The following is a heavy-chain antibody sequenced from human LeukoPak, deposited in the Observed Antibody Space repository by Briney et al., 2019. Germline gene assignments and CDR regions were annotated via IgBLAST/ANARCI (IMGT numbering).Heavy chain of an antibody. V-gene: IGHV1-69*05. J-gene: IGHJ4*02. CDR3: ARDGSIAARPWNY. Sequence: GASVKVSCKASGGTFSSYAISWVRQAPGQGLEWMGGIIPIFGTANYAQKFQGRVTMTTDTSTSTAYMELRSLRSDDTAVYYCARDGSIAARPWNYWGQGALVTVSS. D-gene: IGHD6-6*01. CDR1: GGTFSSYA. CDR2: IIPIFGTA.